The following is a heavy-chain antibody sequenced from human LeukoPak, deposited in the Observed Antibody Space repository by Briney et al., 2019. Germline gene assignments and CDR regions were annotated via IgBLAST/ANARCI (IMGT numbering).Heavy chain of an antibody. CDR2: IYHNGIT. CDR1: GGFITDNDYY. D-gene: IGHD3-22*01. Sequence: SETLSLTCSVSGGFITDNDYYWGWIRQPPGKKLEWIGSIYHNGITDYNPFLKSRLTISVDTSRNQFSLRLHSVTAADTAVYFCARSDDSRGYQLDYWGQGTLVTVSS. V-gene: IGHV4-39*01. J-gene: IGHJ4*02. CDR3: ARSDDSRGYQLDY.